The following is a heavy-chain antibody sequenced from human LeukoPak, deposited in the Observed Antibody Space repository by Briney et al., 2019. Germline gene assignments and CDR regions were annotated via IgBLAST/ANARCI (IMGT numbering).Heavy chain of an antibody. V-gene: IGHV3-21*01. Sequence: PGGSLRLSCSASRFTFSTYTMNWVRQAPGRGLEWISSIDLSSTYIYYADSVKGRFTISRDNAKNSLYLQMNSLRAEDTAVYYCAREAPSAFDIWGQGTMVTVSS. CDR1: RFTFSTYT. J-gene: IGHJ3*02. CDR3: AREAPSAFDI. CDR2: IDLSSTYI.